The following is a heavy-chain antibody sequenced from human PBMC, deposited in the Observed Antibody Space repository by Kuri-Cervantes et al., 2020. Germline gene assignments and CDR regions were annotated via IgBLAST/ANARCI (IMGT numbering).Heavy chain of an antibody. D-gene: IGHD3-22*01. CDR2: ISWNSGSI. CDR3: ARDGRGWYYYDSSGYYPTVLSSY. J-gene: IGHJ6*02. V-gene: IGHV3-9*01. CDR1: GFTFDDYA. Sequence: GGSLRLSCAASGFTFDDYAMHWVRQAPGKGLEWVSGISWNSGSIGYADSVKGRFTISRDNAKNSLYLQMNSLRAEDTAVYYCARDGRGWYYYDSSGYYPTVLSSYWGQGTTVTVSS.